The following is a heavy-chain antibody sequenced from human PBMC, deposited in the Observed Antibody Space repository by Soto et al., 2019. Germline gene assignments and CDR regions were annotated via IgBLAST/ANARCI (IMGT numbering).Heavy chain of an antibody. CDR3: AKNEGYSSGWYLD. V-gene: IGHV3-23*01. Sequence: EVQQLESGGGLVQPGGSLRLSCAASGFTFSSYGMSWVRQAPGKGLEWVSAISGSGGSTYNAHSVKGRFTISRDNSKNTLYLQMNSLRAEDTAVYYCAKNEGYSSGWYLDWGQGTLVTVSS. CDR1: GFTFSSYG. D-gene: IGHD6-19*01. J-gene: IGHJ4*02. CDR2: ISGSGGST.